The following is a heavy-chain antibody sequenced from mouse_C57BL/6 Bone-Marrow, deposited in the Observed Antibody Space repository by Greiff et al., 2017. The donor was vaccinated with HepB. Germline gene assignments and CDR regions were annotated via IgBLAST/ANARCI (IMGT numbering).Heavy chain of an antibody. V-gene: IGHV1-26*01. CDR1: GYTFTDYY. Sequence: VQLQQSGPELVKPGASVKISCKASGYTFTDYYMNWVKQSHGKSLEWIGDINPNNGGTSYNQKFKGKATLTVDKSSSTAYMELRSLTSEDSAVYYCAESLYDYDAMDYWGQGTSVTVSS. D-gene: IGHD2-3*01. CDR3: AESLYDYDAMDY. CDR2: INPNNGGT. J-gene: IGHJ4*01.